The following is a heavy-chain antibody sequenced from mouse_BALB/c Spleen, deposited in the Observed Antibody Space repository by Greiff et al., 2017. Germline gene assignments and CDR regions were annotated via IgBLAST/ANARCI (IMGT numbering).Heavy chain of an antibody. J-gene: IGHJ2*01. D-gene: IGHD2-1*01. CDR1: GFTFSSYA. Sequence: EVQVVESGGGLVKPGGSLKLSCAASGFTFSSYAMSWVRQTPEKRLEWVASISSGGSTYYPDSVKGRFTISRDNARNILYLQMSSLRSEDTAMYYCARGNYGNYGGDYWGQGTTLTVSS. CDR2: ISSGGST. CDR3: ARGNYGNYGGDY. V-gene: IGHV5-6-5*01.